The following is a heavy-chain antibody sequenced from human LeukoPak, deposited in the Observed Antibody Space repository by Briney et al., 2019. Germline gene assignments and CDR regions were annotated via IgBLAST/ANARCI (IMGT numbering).Heavy chain of an antibody. Sequence: SQTLSLTCTVSDDSIKRGDYYLSWIRQPPGKGLEWIGYIYYSGSTNYSPSLKSRVVMSIDTSKNQFSLRLNSVTAADTAVYYCVRGVWYGELPPDYWGQGTLVTVSS. V-gene: IGHV4-30-4*01. CDR3: VRGVWYGELPPDY. CDR2: IYYSGST. J-gene: IGHJ4*02. CDR1: DDSIKRGDYY. D-gene: IGHD3-10*01.